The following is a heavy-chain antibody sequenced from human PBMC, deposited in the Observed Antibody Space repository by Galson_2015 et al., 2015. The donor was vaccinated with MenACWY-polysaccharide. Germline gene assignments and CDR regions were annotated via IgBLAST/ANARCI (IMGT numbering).Heavy chain of an antibody. J-gene: IGHJ4*02. CDR3: ATHPKGTDSRWYDY. D-gene: IGHD3-22*01. V-gene: IGHV3-23*01. CDR1: GFAFGSYA. CDR2: MSGRRGYT. Sequence: SLRLSCAASGFAFGSYAMSWVRQAPGKGLEWVSTMSGRRGYTYYADSVKGRFTISRDNSKNTLYLQMNNLRADDTAIYSCATHPKGTDSRWYDYWGQGTLVTVSS.